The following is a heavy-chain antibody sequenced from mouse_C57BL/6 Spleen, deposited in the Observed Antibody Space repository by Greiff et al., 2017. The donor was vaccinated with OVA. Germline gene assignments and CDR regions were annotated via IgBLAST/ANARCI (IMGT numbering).Heavy chain of an antibody. D-gene: IGHD1-1*01. CDR2: IHPNSGST. J-gene: IGHJ2*01. CDR3: ARLYGRDCDY. CDR1: GYTFTSYW. V-gene: IGHV1-64*01. Sequence: VQLQQPGAELVKPGASVKLSCKASGYTFTSYWMHWVKQRPGQGLEWIGMIHPNSGSTNYNEKFQSQATLSLDKSSSTPYLQISRLTSEDSAVYYCARLYGRDCDYWGQGTPLTVSS.